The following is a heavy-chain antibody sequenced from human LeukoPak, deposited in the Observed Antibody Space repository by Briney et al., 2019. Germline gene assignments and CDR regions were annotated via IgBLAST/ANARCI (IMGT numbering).Heavy chain of an antibody. J-gene: IGHJ4*02. CDR2: IIPIFGTA. Sequence: SVTVSCTASGGTFSSYAISWVRQAPGQGLEWMGGIIPIFGTANYAQKFQGRVTITADESTSTAYMELSSLRSEDTAVYYCARIASSEDGDDYWGQGTLVTVSS. CDR3: ARIASSEDGDDY. D-gene: IGHD6-13*01. CDR1: GGTFSSYA. V-gene: IGHV1-69*13.